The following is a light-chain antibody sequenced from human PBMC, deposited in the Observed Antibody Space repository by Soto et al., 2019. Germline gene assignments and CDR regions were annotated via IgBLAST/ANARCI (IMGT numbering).Light chain of an antibody. Sequence: QSALTQPASVSGSPGQSITISCIGTSSDIGGYDFVSWYQQHPGTAPKLLIYDVTNRPSGVSYRFSGSKSGNTASLTISGLQAEDEAHYYCYSYRTRSTYVFGTGTKLTVL. J-gene: IGLJ1*01. V-gene: IGLV2-14*01. CDR1: SSDIGGYDF. CDR3: YSYRTRSTYV. CDR2: DVT.